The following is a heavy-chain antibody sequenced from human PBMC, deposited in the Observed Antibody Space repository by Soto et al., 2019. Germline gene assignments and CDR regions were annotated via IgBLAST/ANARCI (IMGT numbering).Heavy chain of an antibody. D-gene: IGHD3-10*01. CDR2: INAGNGNT. CDR3: ARDPRVRSGGYYYYYGMDV. CDR1: GYTFTSYA. J-gene: IGHJ6*02. V-gene: IGHV1-3*01. Sequence: ASVKVSCKASGYTFTSYAMHWVRQAPGQRLEWMGWINAGNGNTKYSQKFQGRVTITRDTSASTAYMELSSLRSEDTAVYYCARDPRVRSGGYYYYYGMDVWRQGATVTVSS.